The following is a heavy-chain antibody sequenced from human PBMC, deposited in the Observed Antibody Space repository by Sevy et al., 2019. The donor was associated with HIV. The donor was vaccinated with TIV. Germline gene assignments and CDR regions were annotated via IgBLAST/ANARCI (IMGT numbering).Heavy chain of an antibody. Sequence: GSLKLPCTTSGFTFSTYALTWVRQAPGKGLEWVSTIFRNFRGVDVTYYGDSVKGRFTLSRDSSRNTLYLQMNSLRAEDTAIYYCAGARYDSSGSFDAFDIWGQGTMVTVSS. J-gene: IGHJ3*02. V-gene: IGHV3-23*01. CDR1: GFTFSTYA. D-gene: IGHD3-22*01. CDR2: IFRNFRGVDVT. CDR3: AGARYDSSGSFDAFDI.